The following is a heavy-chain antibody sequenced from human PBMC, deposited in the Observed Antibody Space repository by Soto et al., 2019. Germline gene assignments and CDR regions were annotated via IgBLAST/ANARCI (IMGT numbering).Heavy chain of an antibody. J-gene: IGHJ2*01. CDR1: GFTFSSYA. Sequence: QVQLVESGGGVVQPGRSLRLSCAASGFTFSSYAMHWVRQAPGKGLEWVAVISYDGSNKYYADSVKGRFTISRDNSKNWLYLQMHSLRDEETAVYYSARVPRFRSSSSVSWYFDLWGRGTLVTVSS. CDR3: ARVPRFRSSSSVSWYFDL. D-gene: IGHD6-6*01. V-gene: IGHV3-30-3*01. CDR2: ISYDGSNK.